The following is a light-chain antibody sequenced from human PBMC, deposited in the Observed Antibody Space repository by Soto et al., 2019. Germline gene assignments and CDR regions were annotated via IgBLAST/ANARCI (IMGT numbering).Light chain of an antibody. CDR1: QSVGRN. CDR3: QQYNHWPPLT. V-gene: IGKV3-15*01. J-gene: IGKJ4*01. Sequence: EIVMTQSPATLSVSPGERATLSCRASQSVGRNLAWYQQKPGQAPRLLIYGASTRATGIPARFSGSGSGTAFTLTISSLQSADFAIYSCQQYNHWPPLTFGGGTKVEIK. CDR2: GAS.